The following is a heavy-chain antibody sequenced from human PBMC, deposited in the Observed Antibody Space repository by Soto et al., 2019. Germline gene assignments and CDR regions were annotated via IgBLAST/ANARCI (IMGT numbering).Heavy chain of an antibody. V-gene: IGHV4-4*02. Sequence: PSETLSLTCAVSGGSISSSNWWSWVRQPPGKGLEWIGEIYHSGSTNYNPSLKSRVTISVDKSKNQFSLKLSSVTAADTAVYYCASNPSFTYYYDSSGYLPYYYGMVVWGQGTTVTVSS. CDR2: IYHSGST. D-gene: IGHD3-22*01. J-gene: IGHJ6*02. CDR3: ASNPSFTYYYDSSGYLPYYYGMVV. CDR1: GGSISSSNW.